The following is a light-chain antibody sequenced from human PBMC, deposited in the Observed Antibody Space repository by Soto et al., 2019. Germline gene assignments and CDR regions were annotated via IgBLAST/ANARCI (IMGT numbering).Light chain of an antibody. CDR2: SNG. V-gene: IGLV1-47*02. CDR1: SSNIGSNS. CDR3: AAWDDSLSGVV. Sequence: QAVVTQPPSASGTPGQRVTISCSGSSSNIGSNSVDWYQQFPGTAPKLLIYSNGQRPSGVPDRVSGSKSGTSASLAISGLRSEDEADYYCAAWDDSLSGVVFGGGTKLTVL. J-gene: IGLJ2*01.